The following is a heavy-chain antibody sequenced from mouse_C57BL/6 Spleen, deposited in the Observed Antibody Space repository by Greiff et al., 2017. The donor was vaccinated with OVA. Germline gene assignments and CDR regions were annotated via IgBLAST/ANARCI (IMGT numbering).Heavy chain of an antibody. Sequence: QVQLQQSGPELVKPGASVKISCKASGYAFSSSWMNWVKQRPGKGLEWIGRIYPGDGDTKYNGKFKGKDTLTADKSSSTAYMQLSSLTSEDSAVYFCARWDDYEGDYWGQGTTLTVSS. V-gene: IGHV1-82*01. CDR2: IYPGDGDT. CDR1: GYAFSSSW. CDR3: ARWDDYEGDY. D-gene: IGHD2-4*01. J-gene: IGHJ2*01.